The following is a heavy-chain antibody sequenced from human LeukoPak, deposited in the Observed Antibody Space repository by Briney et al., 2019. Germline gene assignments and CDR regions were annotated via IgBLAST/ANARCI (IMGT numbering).Heavy chain of an antibody. Sequence: GGSLRLSCAASGFTFSSYAMHWVRQAPGKGLEWVAVISYDGSNKYYADSVKGRFTISRDNSKNTLYLQMNSLRAEDTAVYYCARDGPDYRHQQCNYFDYWGQGTLVTASS. CDR3: ARDGPDYRHQQCNYFDY. V-gene: IGHV3-30-3*01. J-gene: IGHJ4*02. CDR1: GFTFSSYA. CDR2: ISYDGSNK. D-gene: IGHD4-17*01.